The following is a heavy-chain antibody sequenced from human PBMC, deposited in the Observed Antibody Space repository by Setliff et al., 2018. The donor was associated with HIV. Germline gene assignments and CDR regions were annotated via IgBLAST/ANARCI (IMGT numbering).Heavy chain of an antibody. CDR3: ARDLPELTGRSFDP. V-gene: IGHV4-4*07. J-gene: IGHJ5*02. Sequence: PSETLSLTCNVSGGSISGYFWTWIRQPAGKGLEWIGRIHTSGSTNYNPSLKSRLSMSIDTSKNHFSLRLTSVTAADTAVYYCARDLPELTGRSFDPWGQGIQVTVS. D-gene: IGHD7-27*01. CDR1: GGSISGYF. CDR2: IHTSGST.